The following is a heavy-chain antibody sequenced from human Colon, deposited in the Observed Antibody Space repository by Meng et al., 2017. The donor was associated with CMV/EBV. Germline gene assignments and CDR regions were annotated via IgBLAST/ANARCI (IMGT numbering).Heavy chain of an antibody. CDR1: GFTFSSYA. Sequence: GGSLRLSCAASGFTFSSYAMSWVRQAPGKGLEWVSCIKTNETKTYYADPVKGRFTISRDNARGTVYLQMDSLRAEDTAVYYCAAYSKTSIYWGEGTLVTVSS. CDR2: IKTNETKT. CDR3: AAYSKTSIY. J-gene: IGHJ4*02. D-gene: IGHD2-21*01. V-gene: IGHV3-21*01.